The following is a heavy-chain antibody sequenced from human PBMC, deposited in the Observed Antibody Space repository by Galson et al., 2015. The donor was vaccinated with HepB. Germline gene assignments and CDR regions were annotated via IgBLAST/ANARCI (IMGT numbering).Heavy chain of an antibody. J-gene: IGHJ4*02. V-gene: IGHV3-33*06. CDR2: TWSDGINN. CDR1: GFTFSNSG. Sequence: SLRPSCAASGFTFSNSGMHWVRQAPGKGLEWVAVTWSDGINNYYADSVKGRFTISKDNFKNTLYLQMNSLRAEDTAVYYCAKDAYRSSYYFDSWGQGTLVTVSS. CDR3: AKDAYRSSYYFDS. D-gene: IGHD3-16*01.